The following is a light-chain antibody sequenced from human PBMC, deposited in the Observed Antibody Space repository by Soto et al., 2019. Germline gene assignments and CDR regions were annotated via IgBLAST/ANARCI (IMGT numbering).Light chain of an antibody. Sequence: SYELTQPPSVSVAPGETATITCGGTKIGSKSVHWYQQKPGQAPLLVMYYDSDRPSGIPERFSGSNSGNTATLTISRVEAGDEADYYCQVWAVDSDHPVFGGGTKLTVL. J-gene: IGLJ2*01. CDR2: YDS. V-gene: IGLV3-21*04. CDR3: QVWAVDSDHPV. CDR1: KIGSKS.